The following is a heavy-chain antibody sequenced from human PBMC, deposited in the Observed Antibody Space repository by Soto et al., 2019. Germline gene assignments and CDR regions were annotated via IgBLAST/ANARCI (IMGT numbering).Heavy chain of an antibody. D-gene: IGHD3-22*01. CDR3: TTGPIFYDSPSYLDY. CDR2: IKSKTDGGTT. J-gene: IGHJ4*02. CDR1: GLTFSNAW. V-gene: IGHV3-15*01. Sequence: LRLSCAASGLTFSNAWMSWVRQAPGKGLEWVGRIKSKTDGGTTDYAAPVKGRFTISRDDSKNTLYLQMNSLKTEDTAVYYCTTGPIFYDSPSYLDYGGQGTWATV.